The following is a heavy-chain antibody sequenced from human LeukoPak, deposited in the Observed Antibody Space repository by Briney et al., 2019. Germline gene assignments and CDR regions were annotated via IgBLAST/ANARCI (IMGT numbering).Heavy chain of an antibody. Sequence: GGSLRLSCAASGFTFSSYGMHWVRQAPGKGLEWVAVIWYDGSNKYYADSVKGRFTISRDNSRNTLYLQMNSLRAEDTAVYYCARDRSSSWYYFDFDYWGQGTLVTVSS. CDR1: GFTFSSYG. CDR2: IWYDGSNK. J-gene: IGHJ4*02. V-gene: IGHV3-33*01. D-gene: IGHD6-13*01. CDR3: ARDRSSSWYYFDFDY.